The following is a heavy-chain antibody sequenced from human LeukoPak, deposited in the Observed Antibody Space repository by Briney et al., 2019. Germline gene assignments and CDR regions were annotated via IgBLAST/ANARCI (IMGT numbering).Heavy chain of an antibody. Sequence: IRQPPGKALKWLALIYWNDDKRYRPSLKSRITITKDTSKNQVVLTMTNMDPVFSATYYCAHDGTPFVTAYDIWGQGTMVSVSS. CDR3: AHDGTPFVTAYDI. CDR2: IYWNDDK. D-gene: IGHD1-14*01. V-gene: IGHV2-5*01. J-gene: IGHJ3*02.